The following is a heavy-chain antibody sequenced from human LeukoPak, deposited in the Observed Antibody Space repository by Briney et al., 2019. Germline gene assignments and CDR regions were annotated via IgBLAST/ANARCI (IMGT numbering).Heavy chain of an antibody. D-gene: IGHD6-19*01. V-gene: IGHV3-43*02. CDR3: AKDIGSGWSFDY. CDR1: GFTFHNYA. CDR2: IKGNGDTT. J-gene: IGHJ4*02. Sequence: PGGSLRPSCAASGFTFHNYAMHWVRQAPGKGLEWVSLIKGNGDTTYNADSVKGRFTISRDNSKNSLYLQINSLRTDDTALYYCAKDIGSGWSFDYWGQGTLVTVSS.